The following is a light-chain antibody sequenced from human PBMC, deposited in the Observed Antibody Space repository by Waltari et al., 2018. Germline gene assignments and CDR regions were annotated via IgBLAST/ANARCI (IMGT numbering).Light chain of an antibody. CDR3: CSYAGSSTSV. J-gene: IGLJ3*02. Sequence: QSALTQPASVSGSPGQSITLSCTGTSSDVGSYNLFSWYQQHPGKAPKPMIYEGSKRPSGVSNRFSGSKSGNTASLTISGLQAEDEADYYCCSYAGSSTSVFGGGTKLTVL. V-gene: IGLV2-23*01. CDR1: SSDVGSYNL. CDR2: EGS.